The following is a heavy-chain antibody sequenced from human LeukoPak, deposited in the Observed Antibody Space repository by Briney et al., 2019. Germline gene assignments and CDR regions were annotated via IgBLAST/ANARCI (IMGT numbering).Heavy chain of an antibody. CDR1: SGSISTSNYY. CDR3: ARDFYPTIWFGYYDAFDI. V-gene: IGHV4-39*07. D-gene: IGHD3-10*01. CDR2: IFYTGST. J-gene: IGHJ3*02. Sequence: SETLSLTCTVSSGSISTSNYYWGWVRQPPGKALEWIGNIFYTGSTYYSPSLKSRVTISLDTSRNQFSLKLSSVTAADTAVYYCARDFYPTIWFGYYDAFDIWGQGTMVTVSS.